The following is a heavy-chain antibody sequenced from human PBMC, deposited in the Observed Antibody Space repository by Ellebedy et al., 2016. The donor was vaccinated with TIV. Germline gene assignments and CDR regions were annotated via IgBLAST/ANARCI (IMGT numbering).Heavy chain of an antibody. CDR1: GGTFSSYA. D-gene: IGHD6-13*01. CDR2: IIPILGIA. Sequence: ASVKVSCKASGGTFSSYAISWVRQAPGQGLEWMGRIIPILGIANYAQKFQGRVTITADKSISTAYLQWSSLKASDTAMYYCARLPSYSSSRARIYWYFDLWGRGTLVTVSS. V-gene: IGHV1-69*04. J-gene: IGHJ2*01. CDR3: ARLPSYSSSRARIYWYFDL.